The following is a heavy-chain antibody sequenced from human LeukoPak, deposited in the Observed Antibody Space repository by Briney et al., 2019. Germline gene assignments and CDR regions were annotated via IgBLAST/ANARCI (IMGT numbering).Heavy chain of an antibody. V-gene: IGHV4-4*07. CDR2: IYTSWST. CDR3: ARDPAVAGDPLDY. J-gene: IGHJ4*02. Sequence: SDTLSLTCTVSGGSISSYYWSWIRQPAGKGLEWIGRIYTSWSTNYNPSLKSPVTMSVDTSKNQFSLKLSSVTAADTAVYYCARDPAVAGDPLDYRGQGTLVTVSS. D-gene: IGHD6-19*01. CDR1: GGSISSYY.